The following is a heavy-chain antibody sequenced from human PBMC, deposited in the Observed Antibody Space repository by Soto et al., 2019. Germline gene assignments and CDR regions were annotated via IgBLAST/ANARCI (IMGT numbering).Heavy chain of an antibody. J-gene: IGHJ4*02. CDR2: IYSDGST. CDR3: ANQRGGYDRDFDH. Sequence: EVHLVESGGGLVQPGGSLRLSCAASGSTVSRNSMSWVRQAPGKGLEWVSVIYSDGSTYYADSVRGRFTISRDNSKNTLYLQMNSLRVEDTALYYCANQRGGYDRDFDHWGQGTLVTVSS. CDR1: GSTVSRNS. V-gene: IGHV3-66*01. D-gene: IGHD5-12*01.